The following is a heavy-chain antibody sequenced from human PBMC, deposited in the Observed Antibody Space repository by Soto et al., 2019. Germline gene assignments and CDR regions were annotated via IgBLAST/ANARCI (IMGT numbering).Heavy chain of an antibody. J-gene: IGHJ6*02. Sequence: SDTLSLTCSVSGGSIRSYYWSWIRQSPEKGLEWIGYFYHSGNSNYNPSLKSRVTISVDTSKNQLSLSLRSVTAADTAVYFCARISSVDPYGYVNGGLDVWGQGTTVTVSS. D-gene: IGHD5-18*01. CDR3: ARISSVDPYGYVNGGLDV. CDR2: FYHSGNS. V-gene: IGHV4-59*01. CDR1: GGSIRSYY.